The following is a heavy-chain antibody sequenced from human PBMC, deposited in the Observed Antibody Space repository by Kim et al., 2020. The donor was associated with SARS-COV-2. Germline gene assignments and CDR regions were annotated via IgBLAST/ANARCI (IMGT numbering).Heavy chain of an antibody. CDR2: I. J-gene: IGHJ4*02. CDR3: ARDLTGAMGDY. V-gene: IGHV3-48*02. Sequence: INIADSVKGRSNITRDNAKNSTYLKMNSMRDEDTAVYYCARDLTGAMGDYWGQGTLVTVSS. D-gene: IGHD2-8*02.